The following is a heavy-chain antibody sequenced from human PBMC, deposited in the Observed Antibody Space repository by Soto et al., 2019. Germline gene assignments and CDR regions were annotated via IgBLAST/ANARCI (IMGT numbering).Heavy chain of an antibody. CDR3: AKGGAIVAAGTRVYLYNAMDV. V-gene: IGHV1-2*02. Sequence: QVQVVQSRTEVKRPGDSVKVSCKASGYTFTGYYVHWVRQAPGQGLKWMGWINPNSGDTYLAQRFQGRVTMNRDTSIGTAYMELRGLTSDDTAEYYCAKGGAIVAAGTRVYLYNAMDVWGQGTTVTVSS. CDR2: INPNSGDT. CDR1: GYTFTGYY. D-gene: IGHD1-26*01. J-gene: IGHJ6*02.